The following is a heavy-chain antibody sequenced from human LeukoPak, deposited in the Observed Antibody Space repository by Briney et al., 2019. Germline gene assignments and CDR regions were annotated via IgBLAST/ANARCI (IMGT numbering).Heavy chain of an antibody. D-gene: IGHD5-24*01. CDR1: GGSISGHY. J-gene: IGHJ5*02. V-gene: IGHV4-4*07. Sequence: SETLSLTRTVSGGSISGHYWSWIRQPAGKGLEWIGRIYMTGSTNYNPSLKSRVTMSVDMSKNQFSLKLSSVTAADTAVYYCAREMPTNWIDPWGQGTLITVSS. CDR3: AREMPTNWIDP. CDR2: IYMTGST.